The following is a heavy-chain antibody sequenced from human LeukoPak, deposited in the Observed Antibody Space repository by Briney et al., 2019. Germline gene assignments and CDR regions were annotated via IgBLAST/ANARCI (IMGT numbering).Heavy chain of an antibody. CDR1: GFTFSSYS. D-gene: IGHD1-26*01. CDR2: ISSSSSTI. Sequence: GGSLRLSCAASGFTFSSYSMNWVRQAPGKGLEWVSYISSSSSTIYYADSVKGRFTISRDNAKNSLYLQMNSLRAEDTALYHCAREGGGSSYWGQGTLVTVSS. V-gene: IGHV3-48*04. CDR3: AREGGGSSY. J-gene: IGHJ4*02.